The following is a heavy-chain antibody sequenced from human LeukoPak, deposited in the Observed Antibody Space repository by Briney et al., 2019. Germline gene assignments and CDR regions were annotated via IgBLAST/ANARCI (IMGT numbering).Heavy chain of an antibody. Sequence: PGGSLRLCCAASGFTFSSYIMNWVRQAPGKGLEWVASISRNSTYIHYADSVKGRFTISRDNARNSLFLQMNSLRAEDTAIYYCASDEGNYFDYWGQGTLVTVSS. CDR1: GFTFSSYI. J-gene: IGHJ4*02. CDR2: ISRNSTYI. V-gene: IGHV3-21*01. CDR3: ASDEGNYFDY.